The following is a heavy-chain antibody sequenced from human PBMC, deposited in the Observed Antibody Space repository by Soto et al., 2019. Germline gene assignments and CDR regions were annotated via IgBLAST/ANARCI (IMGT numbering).Heavy chain of an antibody. Sequence: GGSLRLSCAASGFTFSRYSMNWVRQAPGKGLEWVSSISSGRTYTDYADSVKGRFTISGDNAKNSLYLQMNSLRAEDTAVYYCATMGSRYYYAYWGQGTLVTVSS. CDR1: GFTFSRYS. J-gene: IGHJ4*02. D-gene: IGHD3-22*01. CDR3: ATMGSRYYYAY. CDR2: ISSGRTYT. V-gene: IGHV3-21*01.